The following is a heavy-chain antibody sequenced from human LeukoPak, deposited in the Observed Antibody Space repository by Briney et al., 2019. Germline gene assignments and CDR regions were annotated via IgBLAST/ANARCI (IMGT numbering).Heavy chain of an antibody. J-gene: IGHJ4*02. Sequence: GESLKISCTGSGYTFTNNWIVWVRQMPVKGLEWMGIIYPGDSDTRYSPSFQGQVTISADKSISTAYLQWSSLKASDTAIYYCARTYSNSLFDYWGQGTLVTVSS. CDR2: IYPGDSDT. D-gene: IGHD6-13*01. V-gene: IGHV5-51*01. CDR1: GYTFTNNW. CDR3: ARTYSNSLFDY.